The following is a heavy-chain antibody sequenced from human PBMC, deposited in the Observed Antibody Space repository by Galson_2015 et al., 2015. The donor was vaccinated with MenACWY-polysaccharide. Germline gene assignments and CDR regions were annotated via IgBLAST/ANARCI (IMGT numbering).Heavy chain of an antibody. D-gene: IGHD2-15*01. CDR1: GIRFSGSG. V-gene: IGHV3-33*05. CDR3: AREGSRIVFHAFDV. J-gene: IGHJ3*01. Sequence: SLRLSCAASGIRFSGSGMHWVRQAPGKGLEWVAVIQYDGSKIVYADSVKGRFTVSRDNSKNTLYLEMNRLRAEDTAVYYCAREGSRIVFHAFDVWGQGTMVIVSS. CDR2: IQYDGSKI.